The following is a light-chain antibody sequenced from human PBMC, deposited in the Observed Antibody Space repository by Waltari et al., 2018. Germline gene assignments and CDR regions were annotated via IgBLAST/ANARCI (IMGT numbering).Light chain of an antibody. CDR2: CAS. J-gene: IGKJ4*02. Sequence: DIVMTQSPHSLVLSLGERATINCKSSQNLLTSSNNKNYFAWFQQKPGQTPKLVISCASTRESKVPDRFSGSGSGTDFTLTISSLQAEDGAVYYCQQYWTLPLTFGGGTKVEIK. V-gene: IGKV4-1*01. CDR1: QNLLTSSNNKNY. CDR3: QQYWTLPLT.